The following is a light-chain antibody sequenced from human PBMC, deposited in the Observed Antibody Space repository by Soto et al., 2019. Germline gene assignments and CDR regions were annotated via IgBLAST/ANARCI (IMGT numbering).Light chain of an antibody. CDR1: QSVRNNY. CDR3: QQYGPLPRT. V-gene: IGKV3-20*01. J-gene: IGKJ1*01. Sequence: NGLAPYPSRLSLFLGAGASQYYRASQSVRNNYLAWYQQRPGQAPRLPIYAASSRATGIPDRFSVSGSGTDFTLTISRLKPEDFAVYYCQQYGPLPRTFAQRTKVDIK. CDR2: AAS.